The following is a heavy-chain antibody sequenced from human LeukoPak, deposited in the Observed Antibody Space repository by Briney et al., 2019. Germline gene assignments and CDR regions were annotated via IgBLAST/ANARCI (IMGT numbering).Heavy chain of an antibody. CDR3: ARLSYRPESSIAARPYDY. CDR1: GFTSSSYW. V-gene: IGHV3-74*01. Sequence: GGSLRLSCAASGFTSSSYWMHWVRQAPGKGLVWVSRINGNGSSTDYADSVKGRFTISGDNAKNTLYLQMNSLRAEDTAVYYCARLSYRPESSIAARPYDYWGQGTLVTVSS. CDR2: INGNGSST. D-gene: IGHD6-6*01. J-gene: IGHJ4*02.